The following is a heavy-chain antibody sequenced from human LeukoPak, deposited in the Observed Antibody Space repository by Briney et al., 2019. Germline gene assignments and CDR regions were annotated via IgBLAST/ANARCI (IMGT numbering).Heavy chain of an antibody. J-gene: IGHJ3*02. Sequence: KPWETLSLTCTVSGVSISSSSYYWGWIRQPPGKGREWIGSIYYSGSTYYNPSLKSRVTISVGTSKNQFSLKLSSVTAADTAVYYCARRWYSSSSAFDIWGQGTMVTVSS. V-gene: IGHV4-39*01. D-gene: IGHD6-6*01. CDR3: ARRWYSSSSAFDI. CDR1: GVSISSSSYY. CDR2: IYYSGST.